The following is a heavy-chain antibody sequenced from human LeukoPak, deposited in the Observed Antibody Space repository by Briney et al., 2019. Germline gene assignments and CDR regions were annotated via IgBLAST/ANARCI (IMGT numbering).Heavy chain of an antibody. Sequence: SVKVSCKASGGTFSSYAISWVRQAPGQGLEWMGGIIPIFGTANYAQKFQGRVTITTDESASTAYMELSSLRSEDTAVYYCARASSGYFAFDIWGQGTMVTVSS. D-gene: IGHD3-3*01. V-gene: IGHV1-69*05. CDR2: IIPIFGTA. J-gene: IGHJ3*02. CDR1: GGTFSSYA. CDR3: ARASSGYFAFDI.